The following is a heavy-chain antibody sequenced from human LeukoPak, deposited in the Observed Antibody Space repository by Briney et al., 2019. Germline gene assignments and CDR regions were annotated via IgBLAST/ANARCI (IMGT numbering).Heavy chain of an antibody. D-gene: IGHD1-26*01. CDR2: INAGNGNT. CDR1: GYTFTSYA. Sequence: ASVKASCKASGYTFTSYAMHWVRQAPGQRLEWMGWINAGNGNTKYSQKFQGRVTITRDTSASTAYMELSSLRSEDAAVYYCARSIVGATSLFYWGQGTLVTVSS. J-gene: IGHJ4*02. CDR3: ARSIVGATSLFY. V-gene: IGHV1-3*01.